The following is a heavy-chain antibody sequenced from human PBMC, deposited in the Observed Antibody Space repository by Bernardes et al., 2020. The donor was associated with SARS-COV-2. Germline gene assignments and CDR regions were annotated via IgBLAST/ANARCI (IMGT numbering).Heavy chain of an antibody. Sequence: GGSLRLSCAASGFTFSSYAMNWVRQAPGKGLEWVSGISGSGGTTYYADSVKGRFTISRDNSKDTLFLQMNNLRAEDTALYYCARSQYVWGSHRTPDDYWGQGTLVTVSS. J-gene: IGHJ4*02. D-gene: IGHD3-16*02. CDR2: ISGSGGTT. V-gene: IGHV3-23*01. CDR1: GFTFSSYA. CDR3: ARSQYVWGSHRTPDDY.